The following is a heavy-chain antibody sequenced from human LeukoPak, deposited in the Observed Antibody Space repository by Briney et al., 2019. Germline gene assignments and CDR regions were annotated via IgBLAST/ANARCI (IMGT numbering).Heavy chain of an antibody. CDR1: GGSISGYY. CDR3: AIRGGREQLIPYSLDY. Sequence: SETLSLTCTVSGGSISGYYLNWIRQPPGKGLEWIGYISTSGNTNYNPSLKSRVTISVDTSKNQFSLRLSSVTSADTAVYYCAIRGGREQLIPYSLDYWGQGTLVTVSS. V-gene: IGHV4-4*09. J-gene: IGHJ4*02. CDR2: ISTSGNT. D-gene: IGHD6-13*01.